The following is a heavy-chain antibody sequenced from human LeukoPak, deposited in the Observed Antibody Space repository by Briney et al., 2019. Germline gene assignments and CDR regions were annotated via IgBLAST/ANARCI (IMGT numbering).Heavy chain of an antibody. CDR2: IRYDGSNK. D-gene: IGHD2-2*01. V-gene: IGHV3-30*02. Sequence: GGSLRLSCAASGFTFSSYGMDWVRQAPGKGLEWVALIRYDGSNKYYADSVKGRFTISRGNSKNTLYLQMNSLIAEDTAVYYCANELGSTSFLGYYFDYWGQGTLVTVSS. CDR3: ANELGSTSFLGYYFDY. J-gene: IGHJ4*02. CDR1: GFTFSSYG.